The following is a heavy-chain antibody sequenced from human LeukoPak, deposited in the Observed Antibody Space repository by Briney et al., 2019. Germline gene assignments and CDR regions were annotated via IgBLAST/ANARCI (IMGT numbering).Heavy chain of an antibody. J-gene: IGHJ4*02. CDR1: GGSFSGYY. V-gene: IGHV4-34*01. CDR3: ARTVYYFDY. D-gene: IGHD4-17*01. CDR2: INHSGST. Sequence: SETLSLTCAVYGGSFSGYYWSWIRQPPGKGLEWIGEINHSGSTNYNPSLKSRVTISVDTSKNQFSLKLSSVTAADTAVYYCARTVYYFDYWGQGTLVTVSS.